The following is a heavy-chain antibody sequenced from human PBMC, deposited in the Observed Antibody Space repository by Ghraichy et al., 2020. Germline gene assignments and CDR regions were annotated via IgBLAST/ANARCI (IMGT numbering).Heavy chain of an antibody. CDR1: GFTFSSYA. J-gene: IGHJ6*03. Sequence: LSLTCAASGFTFSSYAMSWVRQAPGKGLEWVSAISGSGGSTYYADSVKGRFTISRDNSKNTLYLQMNSLRAEDTAVYYCAKFAKRYLDVVTTPHYYYYYYMDVWGKGTTVTVSS. CDR2: ISGSGGST. V-gene: IGHV3-23*01. D-gene: IGHD4-11*01. CDR3: AKFAKRYLDVVTTPHYYYYYYMDV.